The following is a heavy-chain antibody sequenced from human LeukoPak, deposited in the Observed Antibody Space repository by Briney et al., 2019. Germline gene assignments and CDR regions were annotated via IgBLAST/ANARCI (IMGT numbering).Heavy chain of an antibody. V-gene: IGHV4-34*01. CDR3: ARGLTKVGATLDY. Sequence: SETLSLTCAVYGGSFSGYYWSWIRQPPGKGLEWIGEINHSGSTNYNPSLKSRVTISVDTSKNQFSLKLSPVTAADTAVYYCARGLTKVGATLDYWGQGTLVTVSS. D-gene: IGHD1-26*01. CDR1: GGSFSGYY. CDR2: INHSGST. J-gene: IGHJ4*02.